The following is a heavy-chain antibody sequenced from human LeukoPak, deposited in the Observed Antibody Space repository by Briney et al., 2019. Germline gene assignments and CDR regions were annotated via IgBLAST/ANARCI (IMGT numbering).Heavy chain of an antibody. Sequence: GGSLRLSCAAFGFTFSSYAMHWVRQAPGKGLEWVAVISYDGSNKYYADSVKGRFTISRDNSKNTLYLQMNSLRAEDTAVYYCARADIVVVVAACFDYWGQGTLVTVSS. CDR2: ISYDGSNK. CDR3: ARADIVVVVAACFDY. CDR1: GFTFSSYA. J-gene: IGHJ4*02. V-gene: IGHV3-30*04. D-gene: IGHD2-15*01.